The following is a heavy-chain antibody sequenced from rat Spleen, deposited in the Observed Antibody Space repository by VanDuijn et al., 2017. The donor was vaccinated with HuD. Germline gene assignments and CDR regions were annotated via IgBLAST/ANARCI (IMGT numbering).Heavy chain of an antibody. D-gene: IGHD1-4*01. CDR3: ARSGAD. Sequence: QVQLKESGPGLVQPSQTLSLTCTVSGFSLTSDGVSWVRQPPGKGLEWIAAISSGGSTYYNSALKSRLSISRDTSKSQVFLKMNRLQTEYTAMYFCARSGADWGQGVMVTVSS. CDR2: ISSGGST. J-gene: IGHJ2*01. CDR1: GFSLTSDG. V-gene: IGHV2S12*01.